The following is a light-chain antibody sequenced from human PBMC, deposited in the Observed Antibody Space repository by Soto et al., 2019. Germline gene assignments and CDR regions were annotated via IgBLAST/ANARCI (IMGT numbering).Light chain of an antibody. CDR2: GAS. CDR3: QQTYSTPYV. CDR1: QTINNY. V-gene: IGKV1-39*01. J-gene: IGKJ2*01. Sequence: DIQLTQSPPSLSASVGDRVTITCRASQTINNYVNWYQQEAGKAPKLLIYGASSLQSGVPSRFSGSGFGTQFSLTISSMQYEDFVIYYCQQTYSTPYVFGGGTKLDI.